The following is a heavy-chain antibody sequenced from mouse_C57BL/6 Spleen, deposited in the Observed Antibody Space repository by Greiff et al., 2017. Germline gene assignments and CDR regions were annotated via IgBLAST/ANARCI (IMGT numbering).Heavy chain of an antibody. CDR1: GYAFSSYW. J-gene: IGHJ2*01. Sequence: QVQLKESGAELVKPGASVKISCKASGYAFSSYWMNWVKQRPGKGLEWIGQIYPGDGDTNYNGKFKGKATLTADKSSSTAYMQLSSLTSEDSAVYFCARLGDGNSLFDYWGQGTTLTVSS. CDR3: ARLGDGNSLFDY. V-gene: IGHV1-80*01. D-gene: IGHD2-1*01. CDR2: IYPGDGDT.